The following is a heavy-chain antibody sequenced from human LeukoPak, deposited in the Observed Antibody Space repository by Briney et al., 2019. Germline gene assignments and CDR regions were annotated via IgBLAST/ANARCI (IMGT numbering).Heavy chain of an antibody. D-gene: IGHD3-10*01. Sequence: GGSLRLSCAASGFTFSNYIMNWVRQAPGKGLEWVSGISWNSGSIGYADSVKGRFTISRDNAKNSLYLQMNSLRAEDTAVYYCARDGGSGSYYYYYYYMDVWGKGTTVTVSS. CDR1: GFTFSNYI. J-gene: IGHJ6*03. CDR2: ISWNSGSI. V-gene: IGHV3-9*01. CDR3: ARDGGSGSYYYYYYYMDV.